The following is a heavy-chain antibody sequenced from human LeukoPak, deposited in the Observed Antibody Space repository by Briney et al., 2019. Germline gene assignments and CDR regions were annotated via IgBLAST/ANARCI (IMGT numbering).Heavy chain of an antibody. D-gene: IGHD1-26*01. CDR3: ARDPAARSGNYSYHGMDV. CDR1: GFTFSIYS. Sequence: GGSLRLSCAASGFTFSIYSMNWVRQAPGKVLEWVSSISSSSSYIYYADSVKGRFTISRDNARNSVYLQMNSLRAEDRAVYYCARDPAARSGNYSYHGMDVWGLGTTVTVSS. V-gene: IGHV3-21*01. CDR2: ISSSSSYI. J-gene: IGHJ6*02.